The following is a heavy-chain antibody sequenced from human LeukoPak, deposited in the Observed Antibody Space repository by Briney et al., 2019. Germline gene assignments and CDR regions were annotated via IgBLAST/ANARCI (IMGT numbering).Heavy chain of an antibody. J-gene: IGHJ4*02. V-gene: IGHV4-59*01. D-gene: IGHD4-23*01. CDR3: ARGGRYGGTFDY. CDR2: IYYSGST. CDR1: GGSISSYY. Sequence: SETLSLTCTVFGGSISSYYWSWIRQPPGKGLEWIAYIYYSGSTNYNPSLKSRVTISVDTSKNQFSLKLSSVTAADTAVYYCARGGRYGGTFDYWGQGTLVTVSS.